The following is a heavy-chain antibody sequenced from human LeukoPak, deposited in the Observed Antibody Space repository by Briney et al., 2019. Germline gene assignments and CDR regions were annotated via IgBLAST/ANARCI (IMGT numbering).Heavy chain of an antibody. CDR1: GYTFTNYY. D-gene: IGHD4-17*01. J-gene: IGHJ4*02. Sequence: ASVKVSCKASGYTFTNYYIHWVRQAPGQGLEWMGIINPAGGSTGYAQKFQGRVTMTRDTSTSTVYMELSSLRSEDTAVYYCARYNGDLTGGFDYWGQGTLVTVSS. CDR2: INPAGGST. CDR3: ARYNGDLTGGFDY. V-gene: IGHV1-46*01.